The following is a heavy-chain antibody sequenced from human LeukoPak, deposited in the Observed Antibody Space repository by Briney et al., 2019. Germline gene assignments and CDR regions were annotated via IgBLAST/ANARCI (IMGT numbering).Heavy chain of an antibody. CDR2: ISSSSSYI. J-gene: IGHJ4*02. CDR1: GFTFSSYS. V-gene: IGHV3-21*01. D-gene: IGHD6-13*01. Sequence: GGSLRLSCAASGFTFSSYSMNWVRQAPGKGLEWVSSISSSSSYIYYADSVKGRFTISRDNAKNSLYLQMNSLRAEDTAVYYCASWYSSSSKVPFDYWGQGTLVTVSS. CDR3: ASWYSSSSKVPFDY.